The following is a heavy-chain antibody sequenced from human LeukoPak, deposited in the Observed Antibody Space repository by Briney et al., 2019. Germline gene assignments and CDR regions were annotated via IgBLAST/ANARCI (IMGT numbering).Heavy chain of an antibody. CDR1: GGSISSYY. D-gene: IGHD3-10*01. V-gene: IGHV4-59*01. CDR2: IYYSGHT. CDR3: ARTTMVRGTYYMDV. Sequence: SETLSLTCTVSGGSISSYYWSWIRQPPGKGLEWIGCIYYSGHTNYKSSLKSRVTISVDTSKNQFSLKLSSVTAADTAVYYCARTTMVRGTYYMDVWGKGTTVTVSS. J-gene: IGHJ6*03.